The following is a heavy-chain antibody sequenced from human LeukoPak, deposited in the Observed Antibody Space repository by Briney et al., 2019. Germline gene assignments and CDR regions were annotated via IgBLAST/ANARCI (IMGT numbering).Heavy chain of an antibody. CDR2: ISSSGDYI. V-gene: IGHV3-21*01. CDR3: ARSDIARSGDWFFDI. CDR1: GFTFGAYS. D-gene: IGHD5-12*01. J-gene: IGHJ2*01. Sequence: GGSLRPSCAASGFTFGAYSMNWVRQAPGKGLEWVSSISSSGDYIHYSDSVKGRFAISRDNTKTSVFLQMNTLRVEDTAAYYCARSDIARSGDWFFDIWGRGTLVAVSS.